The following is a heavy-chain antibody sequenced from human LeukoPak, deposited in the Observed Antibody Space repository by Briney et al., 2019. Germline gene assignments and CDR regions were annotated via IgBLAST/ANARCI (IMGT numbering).Heavy chain of an antibody. CDR2: ISGDGGNT. CDR1: GFTFDDFA. CDR3: AKESSYYYASGSLGY. V-gene: IGHV3-43*02. D-gene: IGHD3-10*01. J-gene: IGHJ4*02. Sequence: GGSLRLSCAASGFTFDDFAMHWVRQAPGKGLEWVSLISGDGGNTYYADSVKVRFTISRDNSKESLYLQMNSLRTEDTAFYYCAKESSYYYASGSLGYWGQGTLVTVSS.